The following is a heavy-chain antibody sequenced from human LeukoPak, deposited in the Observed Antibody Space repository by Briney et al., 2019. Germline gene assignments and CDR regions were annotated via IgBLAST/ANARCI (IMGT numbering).Heavy chain of an antibody. CDR2: IRGSGGGT. D-gene: IGHD2-21*02. CDR1: GFTFSNYG. Sequence: PGESLRLSCAASGFTFSNYGTSWVRQAPGKGLEWVSVIRGSGGGTYYADSVKGRFTISRDNSKNTVYLQMNSLRAEDTAVYYCVKARMPHCGTDCLESWGQGTLVTVSS. V-gene: IGHV3-23*01. CDR3: VKARMPHCGTDCLES. J-gene: IGHJ4*02.